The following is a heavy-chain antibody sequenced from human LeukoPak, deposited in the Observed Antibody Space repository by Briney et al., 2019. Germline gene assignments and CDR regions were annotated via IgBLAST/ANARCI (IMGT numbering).Heavy chain of an antibody. V-gene: IGHV1-2*02. CDR1: GYIFTAYY. CDR2: IKANSHHT. Sequence: GASVKLSCKAYGYIFTAYYPHWVRHAPGQKPEWKGWIKANSHHTNYAQKFQGRVTMTRDTSISTVYMELSGLTADDTAVYYCTRVGDDYPYWGQGTLVTVSS. D-gene: IGHD5-24*01. CDR3: TRVGDDYPY. J-gene: IGHJ4*02.